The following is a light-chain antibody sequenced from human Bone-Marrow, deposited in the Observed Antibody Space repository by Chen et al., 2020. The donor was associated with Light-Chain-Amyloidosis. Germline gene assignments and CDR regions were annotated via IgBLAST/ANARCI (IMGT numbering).Light chain of an antibody. V-gene: IGKV3-20*01. Sequence: EIVLTQSPGTLSLSPGEGANLSCRASQTISSNYLTWYQQKFGQAPRLLIYGSSSRATGIPDRFTGGGSGTDFTLTINRLKPEDFTMYYCQQYGTSPLTFGGGTKVEIK. CDR3: QQYGTSPLT. J-gene: IGKJ4*01. CDR1: QTISSNY. CDR2: GSS.